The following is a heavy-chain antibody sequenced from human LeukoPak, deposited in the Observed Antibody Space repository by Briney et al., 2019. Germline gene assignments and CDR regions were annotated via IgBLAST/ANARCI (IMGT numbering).Heavy chain of an antibody. V-gene: IGHV4-39*01. Sequence: SETLSLTCTVSGGSISSYYWGWIRQPPGKGLEWIGSIYYSGSTYYNPSIKSRVNISVEPSKNQFSLKLSSVTAADTAVYYCARLKLKRSIVVVVAANIWFDPWGQGTLVTVSS. D-gene: IGHD2-15*01. J-gene: IGHJ5*02. CDR2: IYYSGST. CDR3: ARLKLKRSIVVVVAANIWFDP. CDR1: GGSISSYY.